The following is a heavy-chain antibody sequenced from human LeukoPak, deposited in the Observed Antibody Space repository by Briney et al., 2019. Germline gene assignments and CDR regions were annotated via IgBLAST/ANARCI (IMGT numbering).Heavy chain of an antibody. D-gene: IGHD3-22*01. V-gene: IGHV1-69*04. CDR3: AKGDSSGYYTIDY. J-gene: IGHJ4*02. CDR2: IIPIFGIA. Sequence: SVKVSCKASGGSFSSYAISWVRQAPGQGLEWMGRIIPIFGIANYAQKFQGRVTITADKSTSTAYVELSSLRSEDTAVYYCAKGDSSGYYTIDYWGQGTLVTVSS. CDR1: GGSFSSYA.